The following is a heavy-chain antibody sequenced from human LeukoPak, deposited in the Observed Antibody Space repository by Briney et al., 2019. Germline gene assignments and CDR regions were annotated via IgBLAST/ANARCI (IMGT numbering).Heavy chain of an antibody. Sequence: SETLSLTCTVSGYSISSGYYWGWIRQPPGKGLEWIGSIYHSGSTYYNPSLKSRVTISVDTSKNQFSLKLSSVTAADTAVYYCARGVLGPYYFDLWGRGTLVTVSS. CDR2: IYHSGST. J-gene: IGHJ2*01. CDR3: ARGVLGPYYFDL. D-gene: IGHD7-27*01. CDR1: GYSISSGYY. V-gene: IGHV4-38-2*02.